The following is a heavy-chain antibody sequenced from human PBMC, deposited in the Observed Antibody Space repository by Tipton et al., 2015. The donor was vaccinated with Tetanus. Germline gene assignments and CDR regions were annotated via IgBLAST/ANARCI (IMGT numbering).Heavy chain of an antibody. CDR3: ARHPSQDAFDI. V-gene: IGHV5-51*01. CDR1: GYSVTSYS. J-gene: IGHJ3*02. D-gene: IGHD6-6*01. Sequence: VQLVQSGAEVKKPGESLKISCKGSGYSVTSYSIGWVRQMSGKGLEWIGIIYPGASDAIYSPSFQGQVTISADNSIRSAYVQWSSLKASDTAMYYCARHPSQDAFDIWGQGTMVTVSS. CDR2: IYPGASDA.